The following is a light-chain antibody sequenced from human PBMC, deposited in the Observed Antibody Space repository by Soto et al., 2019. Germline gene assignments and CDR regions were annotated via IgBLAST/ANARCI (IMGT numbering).Light chain of an antibody. CDR3: QQYDISPTWT. V-gene: IGKV3-20*01. CDR1: QSVRRSY. Sequence: EVVLTQSPGTLSLSPGERATLSCRASQSVRRSYLAWYQQKPGQAPRLLMYGVSTRATGTPDRFSGSGSGTDFTLTISRLEPEDFAVYFCQQYDISPTWTFGQGTKVEIK. J-gene: IGKJ1*01. CDR2: GVS.